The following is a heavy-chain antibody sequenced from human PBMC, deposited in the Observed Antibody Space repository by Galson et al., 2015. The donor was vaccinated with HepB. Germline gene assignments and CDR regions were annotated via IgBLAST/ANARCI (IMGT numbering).Heavy chain of an antibody. CDR1: GYTFTSYD. CDR3: ARMASMTTVTTPYVWFDP. J-gene: IGHJ5*02. V-gene: IGHV1-8*01. D-gene: IGHD4-17*01. Sequence: SVKVSCKASGYTFTSYDINWVRQATGQGLEWMGWMNPNSGNTGYAQKFQGRVTMTRNTSISTAYMELSSLRSEDTAVYYCARMASMTTVTTPYVWFDPWGQGTLVTVSS. CDR2: MNPNSGNT.